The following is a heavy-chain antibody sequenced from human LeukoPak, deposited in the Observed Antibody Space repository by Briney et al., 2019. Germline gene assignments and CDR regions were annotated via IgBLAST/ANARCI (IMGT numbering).Heavy chain of an antibody. CDR1: GGTFSSYA. CDR2: IIPILGIA. CDR3: ARHEAVAGTLDY. V-gene: IGHV1-69*04. D-gene: IGHD6-19*01. J-gene: IGHJ4*02. Sequence: ASVKVSCKASGGTFSSYAIGWVRQAPGQGLEWMGRIIPILGIANYAQKFQGRVTITADKSTSTAYMELSSLRSEDTAVYYCARHEAVAGTLDYWGQGTLVTVSS.